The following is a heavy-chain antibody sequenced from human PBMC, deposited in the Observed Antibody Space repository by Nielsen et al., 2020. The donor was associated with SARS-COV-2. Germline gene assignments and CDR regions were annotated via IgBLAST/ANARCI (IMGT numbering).Heavy chain of an antibody. CDR3: ASSGWLDY. CDR2: ITNTDAK. Sequence: GESLKISCAASGFTFSDHYMTWIRQTPGKGLEWVSYITNTDAKYYADSVKGRFTISRDNAQSSLYLHMNSLRAEDTAVYYCASSGWLDYWGQGTRVTVSS. V-gene: IGHV3-11*04. D-gene: IGHD6-19*01. CDR1: GFTFSDHY. J-gene: IGHJ4*02.